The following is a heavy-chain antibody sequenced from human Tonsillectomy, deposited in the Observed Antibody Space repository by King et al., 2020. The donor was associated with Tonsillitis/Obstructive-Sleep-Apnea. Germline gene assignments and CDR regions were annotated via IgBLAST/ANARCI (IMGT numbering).Heavy chain of an antibody. V-gene: IGHV4-34*01. D-gene: IGHD2-21*02. CDR2: INQRGDT. CDR3: TSLVTVPVYVDR. Sequence: VQLQQWGAGLLKPSETLSLTCAVYGGSFSDYLRTWIRQPPGKGLEWLGEINQRGDTNYNPSLRSRVTISADMSKNQFSLKLSTVTAADTAVYFCTSLVTVPVYVDRWGRGTLVTVSS. J-gene: IGHJ4*02. CDR1: GGSFSDYL.